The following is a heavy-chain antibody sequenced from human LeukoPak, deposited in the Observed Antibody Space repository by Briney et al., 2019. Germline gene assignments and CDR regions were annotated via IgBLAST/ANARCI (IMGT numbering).Heavy chain of an antibody. J-gene: IGHJ4*02. V-gene: IGHV1-69*13. D-gene: IGHD2-15*01. CDR3: ASSQLGYCSGGSCYSPDY. CDR1: GGTFSSYA. Sequence: SVKVSCKASGGTFSSYAICWVRQAPGQGLEWMGGIIPIFGTANYAQKFQGRVTITADESTSTAYMELSSLRSEDTAVYYCASSQLGYCSGGSCYSPDYWGQGTLVTVSS. CDR2: IIPIFGTA.